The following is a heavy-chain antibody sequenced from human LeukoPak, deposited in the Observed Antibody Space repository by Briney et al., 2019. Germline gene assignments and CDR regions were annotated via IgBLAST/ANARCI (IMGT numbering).Heavy chain of an antibody. Sequence: ASVKVSCKASGYTFTSYGISWVRQAPGQGLEWMGWISAYNGNTNYAQKLQGRVTMTTDTSTSTAYMELRSLRSDDTAVYYCARDPHPYDYGDYARFDYWGQGTLVTVSS. J-gene: IGHJ4*02. CDR2: ISAYNGNT. V-gene: IGHV1-18*01. CDR3: ARDPHPYDYGDYARFDY. CDR1: GYTFTSYG. D-gene: IGHD4-17*01.